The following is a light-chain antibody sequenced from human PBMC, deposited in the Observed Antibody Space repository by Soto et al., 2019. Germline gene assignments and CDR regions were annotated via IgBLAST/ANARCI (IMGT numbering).Light chain of an antibody. CDR2: EVS. V-gene: IGLV2-14*01. CDR3: SSYGSGGTLV. J-gene: IGLJ3*02. CDR1: SSDVGAYNY. Sequence: QYALTQPASVSGSPGQSITISCTGNSSDVGAYNYVPWYQQYPDKGPKLMIYEVSNRPSGVSNRFSGSRSANTASLTISRLQSEDEAAYYCSSYGSGGTLVLGGGTKLPVL.